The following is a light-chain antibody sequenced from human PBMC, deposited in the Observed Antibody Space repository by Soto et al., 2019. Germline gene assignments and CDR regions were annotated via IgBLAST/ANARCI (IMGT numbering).Light chain of an antibody. CDR3: SSFSSITREV. Sequence: QSVLTQPASVSGSPGQSITISCTGSGRDIGAYNYVSWYQQHPGKAPKLMIYEVSNRPSGVSHRFSGSKSGNTASLTISGLQTEDEADYYCSSFSSITREVFGGGTKLTVL. CDR1: GRDIGAYNY. V-gene: IGLV2-14*01. CDR2: EVS. J-gene: IGLJ2*01.